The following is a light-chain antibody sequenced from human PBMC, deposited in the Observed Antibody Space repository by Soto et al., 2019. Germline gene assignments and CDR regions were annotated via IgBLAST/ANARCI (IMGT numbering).Light chain of an antibody. CDR2: EAS. CDR1: QDISDY. CDR3: QQSYSTPWT. Sequence: DIQLTQSPSFLSASVGDRVTITCRASQDISDYLAWYQQKPGKAPNLLIYEASTLQSGVPSRFSGSGSGTDFTLTISSLQPEDFATYYCQQSYSTPWTFGQGTKVDIK. V-gene: IGKV1-39*01. J-gene: IGKJ1*01.